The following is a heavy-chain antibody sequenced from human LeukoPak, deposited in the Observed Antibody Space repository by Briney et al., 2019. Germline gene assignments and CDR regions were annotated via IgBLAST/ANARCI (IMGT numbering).Heavy chain of an antibody. V-gene: IGHV4-38-2*01. Sequence: PSETLSLTCAVSGYSISSGYYWGWIRQPPGKGLEWIGSIYHSGSTYYNPSLKSRVTISVDTSKNQFSLKLSSVTAADTAVYYCARQGYDFWSGYKRYFDLWGRGTLVTVSS. CDR1: GYSISSGYY. CDR2: IYHSGST. D-gene: IGHD3-3*01. J-gene: IGHJ2*01. CDR3: ARQGYDFWSGYKRYFDL.